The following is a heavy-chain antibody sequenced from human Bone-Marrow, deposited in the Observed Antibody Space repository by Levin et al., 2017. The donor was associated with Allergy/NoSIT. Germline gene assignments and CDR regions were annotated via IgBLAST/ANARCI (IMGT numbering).Heavy chain of an antibody. D-gene: IGHD5-24*01. CDR2: VYNTASP. CDR3: ARDSKTRDGFDL. Sequence: SPTLSLTCTVSGDSIRGYFWSWIRQPPGKGLEWIGFVYNTASPSYNPSLKNRVAISVDMSTSQFSLTLNSVTAADTAVYYCARDSKTRDGFDLWGQGTLVTVSS. V-gene: IGHV4-59*01. J-gene: IGHJ5*02. CDR1: GDSIRGYF.